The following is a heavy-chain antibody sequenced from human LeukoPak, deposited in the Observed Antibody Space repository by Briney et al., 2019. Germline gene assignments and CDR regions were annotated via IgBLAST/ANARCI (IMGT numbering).Heavy chain of an antibody. J-gene: IGHJ4*02. CDR3: AKVGRAYCGGDCYSGPLDY. Sequence: GGSLRLSCAASGFTFSSYGMHWVRQAPGKGLEWVAFIRYDGSNKYYADSVKGRFTISRDNSKNTLYLQMNSLRAEDTAVYYCAKVGRAYCGGDCYSGPLDYWGQGTLVTVSS. CDR1: GFTFSSYG. CDR2: IRYDGSNK. D-gene: IGHD2-21*01. V-gene: IGHV3-30*02.